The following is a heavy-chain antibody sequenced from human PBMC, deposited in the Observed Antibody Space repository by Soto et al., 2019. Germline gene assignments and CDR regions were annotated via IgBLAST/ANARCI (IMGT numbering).Heavy chain of an antibody. CDR1: GFTFSSYW. Sequence: GGSLRLSCEASGFTFSSYWMHWVRQAPGKGLVWVSRINSDGSGTTYADSVKGRFTISRDNSKNTLYLQMNSLRVGDTAVYYCARGPSSLTRFDYWGRGTLVTVSS. CDR2: INSDGSGT. J-gene: IGHJ4*02. CDR3: ARGPSSLTRFDY. D-gene: IGHD2-2*01. V-gene: IGHV3-74*01.